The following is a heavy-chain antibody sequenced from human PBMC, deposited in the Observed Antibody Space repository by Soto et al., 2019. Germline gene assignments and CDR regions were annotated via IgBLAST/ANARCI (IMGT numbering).Heavy chain of an antibody. Sequence: SSLTRFWEAAGCNFRSYGIHWVRQAPGKGLEWVAIIWNDGSNEYYADSVKGRFTISRDNSKNTVYLQVSKLRAEDTAVYFCARDKTDSGGYSDYWGHGTLVTVS. CDR2: IWNDGSNE. CDR1: GCNFRSYG. CDR3: ARDKTDSGGYSDY. J-gene: IGHJ4*01. D-gene: IGHD3-22*01. V-gene: IGHV3-33*01.